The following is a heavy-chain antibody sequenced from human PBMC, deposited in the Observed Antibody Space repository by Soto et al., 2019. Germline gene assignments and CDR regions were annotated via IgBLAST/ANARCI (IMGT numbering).Heavy chain of an antibody. V-gene: IGHV4-34*01. CDR3: ARVRYSSSWYSWFDP. D-gene: IGHD6-13*01. CDR1: GGSFSGYY. CDR2: INHSGST. J-gene: IGHJ5*02. Sequence: SETLSLTCAVYGGSFSGYYWSWIRQRPGKGLEWIGEINHSGSTNYNPSLKSRVTISVDTSKNQFSLKLSSVTAADTAVYYCARVRYSSSWYSWFDPWGQGTLVTVSS.